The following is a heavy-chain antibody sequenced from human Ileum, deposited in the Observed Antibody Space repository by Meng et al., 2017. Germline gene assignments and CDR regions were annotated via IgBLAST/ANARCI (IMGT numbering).Heavy chain of an antibody. D-gene: IGHD1-26*01. J-gene: IGHJ4*02. CDR1: GLTFTGNW. CDR2: TNGDGTYT. V-gene: IGHV3-74*03. Sequence: VCLCESGGVFVQQWGYRRLSWAVSGLTFTGNWMHWVRQIPRKGAVWVARTNGDGTYTEYADSVRGRFTISRDNAKNTMYLQMISLRVEDTAVYFCAKDWGGVGALDYWGQGSLVTVSS. CDR3: AKDWGGVGALDY.